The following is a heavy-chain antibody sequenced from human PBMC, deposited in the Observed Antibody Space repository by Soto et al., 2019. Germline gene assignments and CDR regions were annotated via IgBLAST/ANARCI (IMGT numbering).Heavy chain of an antibody. Sequence: EVQLVQSGAEVKKPGESLKISCKGSGYSFTNYWIGWVRQKPGKGLEWMGTIFPGDSDTRYSPSFQGQVTISADRSSSPAYLQWSSRTASDTAMYYCARPNQPYFGLDSYYVLGYWYFDLWGRGTLVTVSS. CDR3: ARPNQPYFGLDSYYVLGYWYFDL. CDR2: IFPGDSDT. D-gene: IGHD2-21*02. V-gene: IGHV5-51*01. CDR1: GYSFTNYW. J-gene: IGHJ2*01.